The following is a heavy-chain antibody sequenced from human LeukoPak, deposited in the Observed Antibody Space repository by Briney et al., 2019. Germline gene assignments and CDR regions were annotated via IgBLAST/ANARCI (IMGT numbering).Heavy chain of an antibody. V-gene: IGHV4-61*02. J-gene: IGHJ3*02. CDR3: ARLRVYDFWSRRDAFDI. CDR1: GGSISSGSYY. Sequence: PSQTLSLTCTVSGGSISSGSYYWSWIRQPAGKGLEWIGRIYTSGSTNYNPSLKSRVTISVDTSKNQFSLKLSSVTAADTAVYYCARLRVYDFWSRRDAFDIWGQGTMVTVSS. CDR2: IYTSGST. D-gene: IGHD3-3*01.